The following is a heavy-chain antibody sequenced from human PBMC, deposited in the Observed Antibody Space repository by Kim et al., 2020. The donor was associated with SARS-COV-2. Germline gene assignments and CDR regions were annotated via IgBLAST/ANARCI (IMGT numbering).Heavy chain of an antibody. J-gene: IGHJ6*02. D-gene: IGHD5-18*01. CDR2: T. CDR3: ARDTATAMDV. V-gene: IGHV3-72*01. Sequence: TTYARSVKGRLIVSKENSENSLYLQMNSLKIEDTAVYYCARDTATAMDVWGQGTAVTVSS.